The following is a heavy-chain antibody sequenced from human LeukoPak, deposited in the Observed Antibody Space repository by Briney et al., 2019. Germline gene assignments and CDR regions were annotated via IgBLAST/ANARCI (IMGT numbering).Heavy chain of an antibody. V-gene: IGHV3-74*01. CDR2: INSDGSST. CDR3: AKAREVWFGVSQDY. CDR1: GFTFSSYW. J-gene: IGHJ4*02. Sequence: GGSLRLSCAASGFTFSSYWMHWVRQAPGKGLVWVSRINSDGSSTSYADSVKGRFTISRDNAKNTLYLQMNSLRAEDTAVYYCAKAREVWFGVSQDYWGQGTLVTVSS. D-gene: IGHD3-10*01.